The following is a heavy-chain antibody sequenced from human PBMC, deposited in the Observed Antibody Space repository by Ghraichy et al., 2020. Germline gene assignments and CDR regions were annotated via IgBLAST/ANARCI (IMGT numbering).Heavy chain of an antibody. CDR1: DGSFSGYY. Sequence: ESLNISCAVYDGSFSGYYWSWIRQPPGKGLEWIGEINHSGSTNYNPSLKSRVTISVDTSKNQFSLKLSSVTAADTAVYYCARRPGFYGDYGHLWWYFDLWGRGTLVTVSS. CDR3: ARRPGFYGDYGHLWWYFDL. V-gene: IGHV4-34*01. J-gene: IGHJ2*01. D-gene: IGHD4-17*01. CDR2: INHSGST.